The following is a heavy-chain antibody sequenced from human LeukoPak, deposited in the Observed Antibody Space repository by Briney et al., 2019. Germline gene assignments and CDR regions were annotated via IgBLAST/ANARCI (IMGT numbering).Heavy chain of an antibody. Sequence: ASVKVSCKASGGTFSSYAISWVRQAPGQGLEWMGGIIPIFGTASYAQKFQGRVTITADESTSTAYMELSSLRSEDTAVYYCAVKRGGYCSSTSCYFSHGMDVWGKGTTVAVSS. D-gene: IGHD2-2*01. V-gene: IGHV1-69*01. CDR1: GGTFSSYA. CDR2: IIPIFGTA. CDR3: AVKRGGYCSSTSCYFSHGMDV. J-gene: IGHJ6*04.